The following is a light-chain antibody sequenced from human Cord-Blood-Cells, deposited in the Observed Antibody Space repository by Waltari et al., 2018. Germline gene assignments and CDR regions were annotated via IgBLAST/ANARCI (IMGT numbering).Light chain of an antibody. CDR3: QQLNSYPYT. Sequence: DIQLTQSPSFLSASVGDRVTINCRASQGISSYLAWYQQKPGKAPKLLIYAASTLQSVVPSRFSGSGSGTEFTLTISSLQPEDFATYYCQQLNSYPYTFGQGTKLEIK. CDR1: QGISSY. V-gene: IGKV1-9*01. J-gene: IGKJ2*01. CDR2: AAS.